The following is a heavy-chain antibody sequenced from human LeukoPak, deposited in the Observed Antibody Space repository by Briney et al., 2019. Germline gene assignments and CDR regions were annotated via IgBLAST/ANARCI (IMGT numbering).Heavy chain of an antibody. Sequence: TGGSLRLSCAASGFTFSSYAMSWVRQAPGKGLEWVSAISGSGGSTYYADSVKGRFTISRDNSKNTLYLQMNSLRAEDTAVYYCAKLHSGYDEYFDYWGQGTLVTVSS. CDR3: AKLHSGYDEYFDY. D-gene: IGHD5-12*01. CDR1: GFTFSSYA. CDR2: ISGSGGST. V-gene: IGHV3-23*01. J-gene: IGHJ4*02.